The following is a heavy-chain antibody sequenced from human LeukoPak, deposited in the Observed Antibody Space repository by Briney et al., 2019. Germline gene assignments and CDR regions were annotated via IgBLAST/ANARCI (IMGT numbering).Heavy chain of an antibody. CDR3: ARQEKHDYGDYEVAFDI. V-gene: IGHV4-59*08. CDR2: IYYSGST. J-gene: IGHJ3*02. CDR1: GGSISSYY. Sequence: PSETLSLTCTVSGGSISSYYWSWIRQPPGKGLEWIGYIYYSGSTNYNPSLKSRVTISVDTSKNQFFLKLSSVTAADTAVYYCARQEKHDYGDYEVAFDIWGQGTMVTVSS. D-gene: IGHD4-17*01.